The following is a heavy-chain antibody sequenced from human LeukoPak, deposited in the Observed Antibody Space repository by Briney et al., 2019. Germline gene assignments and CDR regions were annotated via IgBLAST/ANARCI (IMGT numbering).Heavy chain of an antibody. CDR3: ARGFSYYDSSGYYY. CDR1: GGSFSGYY. Sequence: SETLSLICAVYGGSFSGYYWSWIRQPPGKGLEWVGEINHSGSTNYNPSLKSRVTISVDTSKNQFSLKLSSVTAADTAVYYCARGFSYYDSSGYYYWGQGTLVTVSS. V-gene: IGHV4-34*01. D-gene: IGHD3-22*01. CDR2: INHSGST. J-gene: IGHJ4*02.